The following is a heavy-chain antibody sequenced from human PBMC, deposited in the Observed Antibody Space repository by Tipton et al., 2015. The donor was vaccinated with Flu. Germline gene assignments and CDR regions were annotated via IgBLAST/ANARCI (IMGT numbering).Heavy chain of an antibody. V-gene: IGHV4-34*01. CDR1: GGSFSGYY. J-gene: IGHJ6*03. Sequence: TLSLTCAVYGGSFSGYYWSWIRQPPGKGLEWIGEINHSGSTNYNPSLKSRVTISVDTSKNQFSLKLSSVTAADTAVYYCARQNCGGDCLERAYYMDVWGKGTTVTVSS. D-gene: IGHD2-21*01. CDR3: ARQNCGGDCLERAYYMDV. CDR2: INHSGST.